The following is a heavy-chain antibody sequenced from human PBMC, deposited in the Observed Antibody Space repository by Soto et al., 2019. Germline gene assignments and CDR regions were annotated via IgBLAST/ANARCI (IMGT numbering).Heavy chain of an antibody. V-gene: IGHV4-4*02. Sequence: QVQLQESGPGLVKPSGTLSLTCAVSGASISDSKWWTWVRQSPGKGLEWIGEISPSGNSNYNPSLKGRVNISVDKSKNQFALQLTSVTAADTAIYYCANTGGTYYFNWGQGTLVTVSS. CDR3: ANTGGTYYFN. CDR1: GASISDSKW. D-gene: IGHD1-26*01. CDR2: ISPSGNS. J-gene: IGHJ4*02.